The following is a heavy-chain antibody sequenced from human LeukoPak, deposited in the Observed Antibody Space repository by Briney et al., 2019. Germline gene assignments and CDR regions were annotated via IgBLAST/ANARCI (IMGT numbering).Heavy chain of an antibody. CDR2: IYTSGST. V-gene: IGHV4-4*07. Sequence: PSETLSLTCTVSGGSISSYYWSCIRQPAGKGLEWIGRIYTSGSTNYNPSLKSRVTMSVDTSKNQFSLKLSSVTAADTAVYYCARGSGSYYNYYYYYYMDIWGKGTTVTISS. CDR3: ARGSGSYYNYYYYYYMDI. CDR1: GGSISSYY. J-gene: IGHJ6*03. D-gene: IGHD3-10*01.